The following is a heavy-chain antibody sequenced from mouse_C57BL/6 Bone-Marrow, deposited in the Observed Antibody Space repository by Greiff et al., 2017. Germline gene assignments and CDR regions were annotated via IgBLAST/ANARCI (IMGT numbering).Heavy chain of an antibody. CDR1: GYTFTSYW. Sequence: QVQLQQPGAELVKPGASVQMSCKASGYTFTSYWITWVKQRPGQGLEWIGDIYPGSGSTNYNEKFKSKATLTVDTSSSTAYMQLSSLTSEDSAVYYWARSGLHWDWFAYWGQGTLVTVSA. V-gene: IGHV1-55*01. D-gene: IGHD4-1*01. CDR3: ARSGLHWDWFAY. J-gene: IGHJ3*01. CDR2: IYPGSGST.